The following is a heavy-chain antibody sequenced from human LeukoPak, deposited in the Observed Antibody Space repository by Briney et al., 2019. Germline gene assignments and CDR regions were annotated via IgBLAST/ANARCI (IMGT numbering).Heavy chain of an antibody. D-gene: IGHD5-24*01. CDR2: IIPILGIA. Sequence: SVKVSCKASGGTFSSYAISWVRQAPGQGLEWMGRIIPILGIANYAQKFQGRVTITADKSTSTAYMELSSLRSEDTAVYYCARDPVDGYSHYDFWGQGTLVTVSS. J-gene: IGHJ4*02. CDR3: ARDPVDGYSHYDF. CDR1: GGTFSSYA. V-gene: IGHV1-69*04.